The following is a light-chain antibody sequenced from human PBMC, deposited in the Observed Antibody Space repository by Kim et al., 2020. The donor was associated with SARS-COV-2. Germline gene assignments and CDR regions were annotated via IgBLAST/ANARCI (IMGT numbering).Light chain of an antibody. CDR2: FDS. V-gene: IGLV3-21*04. J-gene: IGLJ3*02. Sequence: APGKTARIPCGGNNIGTKSVHWYQQQPGQAPVLVIYFDSNRPSGIPERFSGSNSGNTATLTISRVEAGDEADYYCQVCDSSTDHWVFGGGTRLTVL. CDR1: NIGTKS. CDR3: QVCDSSTDHWV.